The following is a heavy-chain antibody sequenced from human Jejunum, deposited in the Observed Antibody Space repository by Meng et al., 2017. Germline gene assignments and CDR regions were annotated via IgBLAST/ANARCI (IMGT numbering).Heavy chain of an antibody. CDR1: GFSFGSYG. D-gene: IGHD1-7*01. Sequence: GGSLRLSCAASGFSFGSYGMHWVRQAPGKGLEWVAVIWHTGSNQYYADSVKGRFTISRDNSKNTLYLQMNSLRAEDTAVYYCARGKLELHMISYHFDYWGQGTLVTVSS. CDR2: IWHTGSNQ. V-gene: IGHV3-33*01. J-gene: IGHJ4*02. CDR3: ARGKLELHMISYHFDY.